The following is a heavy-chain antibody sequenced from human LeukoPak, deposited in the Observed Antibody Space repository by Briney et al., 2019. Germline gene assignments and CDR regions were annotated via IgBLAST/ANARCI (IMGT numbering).Heavy chain of an antibody. CDR1: GFTFSSYS. J-gene: IGHJ4*02. CDR2: ISSSSSYI. CDR3: ARVPAGDAGGY. V-gene: IGHV3-21*01. Sequence: GGSLRLSCAASGFTFSSYSMNWVRQAPGKGLEWVSSISSSSSYIYYADSVKGRFTISRDNAKNSLYLHMNSLRAEDTAVYYCARVPAGDAGGYWGQGTLVTVSS. D-gene: IGHD7-27*01.